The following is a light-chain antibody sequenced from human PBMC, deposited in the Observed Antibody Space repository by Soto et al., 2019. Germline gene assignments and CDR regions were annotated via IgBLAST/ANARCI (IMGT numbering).Light chain of an antibody. V-gene: IGKV3-11*01. CDR3: QQRSTWPLT. CDR1: QSVDSY. CDR2: DAS. Sequence: EIVLTQSPASLSLSPWERATLSCRASQSVDSYLVWYQQKPGQAPRLLIYDASNRATAIPARFSGSGSGTDFTLTISSLEPEDFAVYYCQQRSTWPLTFGGGTKVDIK. J-gene: IGKJ4*01.